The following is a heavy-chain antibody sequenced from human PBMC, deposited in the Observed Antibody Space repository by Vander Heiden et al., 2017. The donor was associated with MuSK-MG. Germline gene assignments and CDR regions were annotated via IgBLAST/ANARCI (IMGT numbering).Heavy chain of an antibody. CDR3: TTELAYGELF. CDR2: RKKKARGETT. D-gene: IGHD3-10*01. J-gene: IGHJ4*02. Sequence: EVELEQSGGKLVKTGWSLIIACETCGVDSGHARMSWARQSQGKGLEWVGHRKKKARGETTDYAAHVRGRFFISRDDSVSTLFLQLNSVTTEDTGRYFCTTELAYGELFWGRGTLVTVSS. CDR1: GVDSGHAR. V-gene: IGHV3-15*05.